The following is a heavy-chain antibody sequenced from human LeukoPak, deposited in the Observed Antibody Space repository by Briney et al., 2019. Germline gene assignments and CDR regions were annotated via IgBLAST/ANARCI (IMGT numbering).Heavy chain of an antibody. Sequence: SQTLSLTCTVSDDSINSGDYYWSWIRQPPGKGLEWIGNIYNSGSTFYNSSFKSRVTISVDTSKKQFSLKLSSVTAADTAVYYCARIDGAAFDFWGQGTMVTVSS. CDR3: ARIDGAAFDF. CDR2: IYNSGST. D-gene: IGHD1-26*01. J-gene: IGHJ3*01. V-gene: IGHV4-30-4*01. CDR1: DDSINSGDYY.